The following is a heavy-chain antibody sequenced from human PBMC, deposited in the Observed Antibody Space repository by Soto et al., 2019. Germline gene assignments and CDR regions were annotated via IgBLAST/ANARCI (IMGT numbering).Heavy chain of an antibody. CDR1: GGSISSYY. D-gene: IGHD6-13*01. J-gene: IGHJ6*02. CDR2: IYYSGST. CDR3: ARYSSTMGRNYGMDV. V-gene: IGHV4-59*01. Sequence: SETLSLTCTVSGGSISSYYWSWIRQPPGKGLEWIGYIYYSGSTNYNPSLKSRVTISVDTSKNQFSLKLSSVTAADTAVYYCARYSSTMGRNYGMDVWGQGTTVTVS.